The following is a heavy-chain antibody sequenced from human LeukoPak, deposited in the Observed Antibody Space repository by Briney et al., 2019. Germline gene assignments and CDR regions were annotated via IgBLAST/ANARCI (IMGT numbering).Heavy chain of an antibody. CDR1: GFTFSSYA. CDR2: VSGSGGGT. CDR3: AKGRGYSYASPFDY. J-gene: IGHJ4*02. V-gene: IGHV3-23*01. Sequence: GGSLRLSCAASGFTFSSYAMSWVRQAPGKGLEWVSVVSGSGGGTYYADSVKGRFTISRDNSKNTLYLQMNSLRAEDTAVYYCAKGRGYSYASPFDYWGQGTLVTVSS. D-gene: IGHD5-12*01.